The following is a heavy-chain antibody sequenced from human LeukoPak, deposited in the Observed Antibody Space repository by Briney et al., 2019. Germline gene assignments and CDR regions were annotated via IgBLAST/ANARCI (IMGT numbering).Heavy chain of an antibody. Sequence: SETLSLTCTVSGGSISSSSYYWGWIRQPPGKGLEWIGSIYYSGSTYYNPSLKSRVTISVDTSKNQFSPKLSSVTAADTAVYYCAGRIADPYYFDYWGQGTLVTVSS. D-gene: IGHD6-13*01. CDR1: GGSISSSSYY. CDR2: IYYSGST. V-gene: IGHV4-39*07. CDR3: AGRIADPYYFDY. J-gene: IGHJ4*02.